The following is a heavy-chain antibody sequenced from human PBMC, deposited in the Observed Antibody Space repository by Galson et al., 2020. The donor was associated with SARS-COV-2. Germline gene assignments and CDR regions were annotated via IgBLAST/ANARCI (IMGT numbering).Heavy chain of an antibody. D-gene: IGHD6-13*01. V-gene: IGHV4-30-2*01. CDR1: GVSISSGGYS. CDR2: IYHSGST. Sequence: SETLSLTCAVSGVSISSGGYSWSWIRQPPGKGLEWIGYIYHSGSTYYNPSLKSRVTISVDRSKNQFSLKLSSVTAADTAVYYCARGVAAAGTNYSYYRDVWGKRTTVTVSS. J-gene: IGHJ6*03. CDR3: ARGVAAAGTNYSYYRDV.